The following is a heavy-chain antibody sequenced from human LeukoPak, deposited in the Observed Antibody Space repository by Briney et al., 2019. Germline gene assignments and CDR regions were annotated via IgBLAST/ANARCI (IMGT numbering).Heavy chain of an antibody. Sequence: GESLKISCKGSGYSFTSYWIGWVRQMPGKGLEWMGIIYPGDSDTRYSPSFQGQVTISADKSISTAYLQWSSLKASDTAMYYCARLSSSWPVNYYYYMDVWGKGTTVTVSS. D-gene: IGHD6-13*01. CDR2: IYPGDSDT. J-gene: IGHJ6*03. CDR1: GYSFTSYW. CDR3: ARLSSSWPVNYYYYMDV. V-gene: IGHV5-51*01.